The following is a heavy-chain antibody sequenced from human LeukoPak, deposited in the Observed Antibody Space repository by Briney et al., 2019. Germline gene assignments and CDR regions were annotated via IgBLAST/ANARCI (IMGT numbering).Heavy chain of an antibody. Sequence: GGSLRLSCAASGFTFSSYAMHWVRQAPGKGLEWVAVISYDGSNKYYADSVKGRFTISRDNSKNTLYLQMNSLRAEDTAVYYCARVGSDIAMVYYFDYWGQGTLVTVSS. CDR1: GFTFSSYA. CDR2: ISYDGSNK. V-gene: IGHV3-30*04. J-gene: IGHJ4*02. CDR3: ARVGSDIAMVYYFDY. D-gene: IGHD5-18*01.